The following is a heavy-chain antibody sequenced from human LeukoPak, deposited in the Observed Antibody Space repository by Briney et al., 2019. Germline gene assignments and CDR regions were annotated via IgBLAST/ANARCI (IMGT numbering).Heavy chain of an antibody. CDR2: ISSSGST. D-gene: IGHD5-18*01. CDR3: ARLVLGYSYGLVVFDY. Sequence: PSETLSLTCTVSGDSISSGDYYWSWIRQPAGKGLEWIGRISSSGSTNYNPSLKSRVTISVDTSKNQFSLKLSSVTAADTAVYYCARLVLGYSYGLVVFDYWGQGTLVTVSS. CDR1: GDSISSGDYY. V-gene: IGHV4-61*02. J-gene: IGHJ4*02.